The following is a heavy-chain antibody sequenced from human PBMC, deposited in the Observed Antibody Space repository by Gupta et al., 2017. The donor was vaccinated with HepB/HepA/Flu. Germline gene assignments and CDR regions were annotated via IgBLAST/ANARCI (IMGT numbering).Heavy chain of an antibody. V-gene: IGHV3-33*01. D-gene: IGHD6-13*01. CDR3: ARDFWRYTPGIAAAGTYYYYGMDV. J-gene: IGHJ6*02. Sequence: QVQLVESGGGVVQPGRSLRLSCAASGFTFSSYGMHWVRQTPGKGLEWVAVIWYDGSNKYYADSVKGRFTISRDNSKNTLYLQMNSLRAEDTAVYYCARDFWRYTPGIAAAGTYYYYGMDVWGQGTTVTVSS. CDR1: GFTFSSYG. CDR2: IWYDGSNK.